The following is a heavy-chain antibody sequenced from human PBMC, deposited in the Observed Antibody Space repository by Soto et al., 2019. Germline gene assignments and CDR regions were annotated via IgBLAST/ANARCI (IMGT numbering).Heavy chain of an antibody. CDR1: GFTFSSYA. J-gene: IGHJ6*02. CDR3: AKARAAGTWSYYGMDV. CDR2: ISGSGSST. D-gene: IGHD6-13*01. V-gene: IGHV3-23*01. Sequence: EVQLLESGGGLVQPGGSLRLSCAASGFTFSSYAMSWVRQAPGKGLEWVSAISGSGSSTYYADSVKGRFTISRDNSKNTLYLQMNSLRAEDTAVYYCAKARAAGTWSYYGMDVWGQGTTVTVSS.